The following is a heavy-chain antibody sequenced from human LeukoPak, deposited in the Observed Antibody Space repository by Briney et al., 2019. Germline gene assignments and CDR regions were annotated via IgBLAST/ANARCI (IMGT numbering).Heavy chain of an antibody. CDR3: AKGYYDYVWGSYYFDY. Sequence: GGSLRLSCAASGFTFSSYAISWVRQAPGKGLEWVSAVRGSGGSTYYADSEKGRFTITRDNSRDTLYLQMNSLRAEDTAVYYCAKGYYDYVWGSYYFDYWGQGTLVTVSS. D-gene: IGHD3-16*01. V-gene: IGHV3-23*01. CDR1: GFTFSSYA. J-gene: IGHJ4*02. CDR2: VRGSGGST.